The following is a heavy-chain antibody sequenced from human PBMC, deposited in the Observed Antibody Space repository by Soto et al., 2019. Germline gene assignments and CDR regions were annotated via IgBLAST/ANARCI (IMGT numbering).Heavy chain of an antibody. CDR1: GYTFTSYG. V-gene: IGHV1-18*01. J-gene: IGHJ6*03. Sequence: ASVKVSCKASGYTFTSYGISWVRQAPGQGLEWMGWISAYNGNTNYAQKLQGRATMTTDTSTSTAYMELRSLRSDDTAVYYCARTDYGDYEVYYYYMDVWGKGTTVTVSS. D-gene: IGHD4-17*01. CDR3: ARTDYGDYEVYYYYMDV. CDR2: ISAYNGNT.